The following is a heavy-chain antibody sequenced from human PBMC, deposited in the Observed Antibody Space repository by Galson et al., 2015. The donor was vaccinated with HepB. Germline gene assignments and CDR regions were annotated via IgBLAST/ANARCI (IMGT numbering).Heavy chain of an antibody. CDR3: VRGGHFDY. CDR2: TYYRSKWYN. Sequence: CAISGDSVSSDSSAWNWIRQSPSRGLEWLGRTYYRSKWYNDYAVSVKSRIVINPDTSKNQFSLQLNSATPEDTAVYYCVRGGHFDYWGQGSLVIVSS. D-gene: IGHD2-15*01. J-gene: IGHJ4*02. V-gene: IGHV6-1*01. CDR1: GDSVSSDSSA.